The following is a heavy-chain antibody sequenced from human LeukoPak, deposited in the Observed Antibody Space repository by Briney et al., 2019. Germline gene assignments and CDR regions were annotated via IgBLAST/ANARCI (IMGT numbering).Heavy chain of an antibody. CDR1: GITVSTNY. CDR3: ARGDFDY. CDR2: AFSDGRT. Sequence: GGSLRLSCAASGITVSTNYMSWVRQAPGKGLEWVSIAFSDGRTFYADSVKGRFTISRDSSKNTVFLQMNSLRAEDTAVYYCARGDFDYWGQGTPVTVSS. J-gene: IGHJ4*02. V-gene: IGHV3-53*01.